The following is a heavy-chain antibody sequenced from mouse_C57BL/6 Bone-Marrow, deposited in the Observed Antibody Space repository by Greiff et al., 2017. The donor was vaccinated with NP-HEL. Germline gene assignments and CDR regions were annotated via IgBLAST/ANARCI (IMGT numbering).Heavy chain of an antibody. D-gene: IGHD6-1*01. Sequence: QVQLQQPGAELVMPGASVKLSCKASGYTFTSYWMHWVEQRPGQGLEWIGEIDPSDSYTNYNQKFKGKSTLTVDKSSSTAYMQLSSLTSEDSAVYYCAREDALYYFDYWGQGTTLTVSS. CDR1: GYTFTSYW. CDR3: AREDALYYFDY. J-gene: IGHJ2*01. V-gene: IGHV1-69*01. CDR2: IDPSDSYT.